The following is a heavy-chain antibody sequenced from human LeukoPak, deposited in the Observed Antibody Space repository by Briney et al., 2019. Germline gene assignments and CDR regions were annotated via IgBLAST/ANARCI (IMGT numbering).Heavy chain of an antibody. V-gene: IGHV1-24*01. Sequence: GASVQVSFKVSGYTLTELSMHWMRQAPGKGLEWMGGFDPEDGETIYAQKFQGRVTMTEDTSTDTAYMELSSLRSEDTAVYYCATDHSVFGGSYDYYYGMDVWGQGTTVTV. CDR3: ATDHSVFGGSYDYYYGMDV. D-gene: IGHD1-26*01. CDR1: GYTLTELS. CDR2: FDPEDGET. J-gene: IGHJ6*02.